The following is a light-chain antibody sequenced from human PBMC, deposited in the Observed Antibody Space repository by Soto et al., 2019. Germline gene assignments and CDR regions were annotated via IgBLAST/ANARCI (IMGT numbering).Light chain of an antibody. CDR1: RSVSTS. J-gene: IGKJ1*01. V-gene: IGKV1-5*01. CDR2: DVS. Sequence: VKIKQSLSTLSASVEDRVTITCRASRSVSTSLSWYQKKPGKAPKLLIFDVSSLESGVPSRFSGSGSGTELTLTIISLEHDDFVTYYCQLYNIYSEAFGQGTKVDIK. CDR3: QLYNIYSEA.